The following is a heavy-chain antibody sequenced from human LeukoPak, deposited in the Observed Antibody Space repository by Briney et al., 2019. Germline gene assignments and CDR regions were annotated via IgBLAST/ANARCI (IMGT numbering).Heavy chain of an antibody. D-gene: IGHD1-26*01. CDR3: ARDQGIVGATSYYYYYMDV. J-gene: IGHJ6*03. CDR1: GGSISSYY. Sequence: SETLSLTCTVSGGSISSYYWSWIRQPPGKGLEWIGYIYYSGSTNYNPSLKSRVTISVDTSKNQFSLKLSSVTAADTAVYFCARDQGIVGATSYYYYYMDVWGKGTTVTVSS. CDR2: IYYSGST. V-gene: IGHV4-59*01.